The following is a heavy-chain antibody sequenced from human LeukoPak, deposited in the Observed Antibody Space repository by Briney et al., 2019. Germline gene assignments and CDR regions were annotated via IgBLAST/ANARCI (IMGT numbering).Heavy chain of an antibody. Sequence: GGSLRLSCAASGFTVSSNYMSWVRQAPGQGLEWVSVIYSGGSTYYADSVKGRFTISRDNSKDTLYPQMNSLRAEDTAVYYCARAPAVAGLDYFDYWGQGTLVTVSS. D-gene: IGHD6-19*01. V-gene: IGHV3-66*01. J-gene: IGHJ4*02. CDR2: IYSGGST. CDR3: ARAPAVAGLDYFDY. CDR1: GFTVSSNY.